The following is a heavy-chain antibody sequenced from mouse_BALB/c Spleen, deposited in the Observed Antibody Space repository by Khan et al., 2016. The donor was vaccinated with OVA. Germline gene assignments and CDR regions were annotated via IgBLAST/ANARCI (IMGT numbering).Heavy chain of an antibody. V-gene: IGHV5-6-5*01. CDR2: ISSGGST. CDR3: ARPGTTGWYFDV. J-gene: IGHJ1*01. CDR1: GFTFRSYA. D-gene: IGHD1-1*01. Sequence: EVQGVESGGGLVRPGGSPKLSCAASGFTFRSYAMSWVRQTPEKRLEWVASISSGGSTYYPDSVKGRFTISRDNARNILYLQMSSLRAEDTAMYYCARPGTTGWYFDVWGAGTTVTVSS.